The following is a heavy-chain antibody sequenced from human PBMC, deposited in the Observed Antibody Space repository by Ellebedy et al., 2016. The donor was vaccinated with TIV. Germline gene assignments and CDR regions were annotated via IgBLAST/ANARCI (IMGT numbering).Heavy chain of an antibody. CDR1: GFTFSRFW. V-gene: IGHV3-7*04. J-gene: IGHJ4*02. CDR3: AGETYYFDY. Sequence: GESLKISCVVSGFTFSRFWMSWVRQAPGKGLEWVANIKEDGSEKKYVDSVKGRFTISRDNAKNSVYLQMNSLRDEDTAVYYCAGETYYFDYWGQGTLVTVSS. CDR2: IKEDGSEK.